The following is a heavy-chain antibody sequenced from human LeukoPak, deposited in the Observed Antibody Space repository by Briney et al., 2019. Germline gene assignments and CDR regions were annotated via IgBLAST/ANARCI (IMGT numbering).Heavy chain of an antibody. D-gene: IGHD4-17*01. Sequence: PSETLSLTCTVSGGSISSSSYYWGWIRQPPGKGLEWIGSIYYSGSTYYNPSLKSRVTISVDTSKNQFSLKLSSVTAADTAVYYCARGYGEVFDYWGQGTLVTVSS. CDR2: IYYSGST. V-gene: IGHV4-39*07. J-gene: IGHJ4*02. CDR3: ARGYGEVFDY. CDR1: GGSISSSSYY.